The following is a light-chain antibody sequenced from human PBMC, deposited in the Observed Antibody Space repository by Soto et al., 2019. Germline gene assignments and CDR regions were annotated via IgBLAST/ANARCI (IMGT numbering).Light chain of an antibody. Sequence: ALTQPASVSGSPGQSSTISCTATSSDVGSYNLVSWYQQHPGKAPKLMIYEVSKRPSGGSNRVSDSKSGNTASLTISGLQAEDEAAYYCCSYAGSSTLVFGGGTKLTVL. CDR3: CSYAGSSTLV. J-gene: IGLJ2*01. V-gene: IGLV2-23*02. CDR1: SSDVGSYNL. CDR2: EVS.